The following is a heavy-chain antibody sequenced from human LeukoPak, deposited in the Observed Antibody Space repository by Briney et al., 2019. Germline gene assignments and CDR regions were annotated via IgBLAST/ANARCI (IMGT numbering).Heavy chain of an antibody. V-gene: IGHV1-46*01. CDR3: AREVVAAGEVNWFDP. D-gene: IGHD2-15*01. J-gene: IGHJ5*02. CDR1: GYTSTTYY. Sequence: ASVKVSCKASGYTSTTYYMHWVRQAPGQGLEWMGIIDPSGGSTSYAQKFQGRVTMTRDTSISTAYMELSRLRSDDTAVYYCAREVVAAGEVNWFDPWGQGTLVTVSS. CDR2: IDPSGGST.